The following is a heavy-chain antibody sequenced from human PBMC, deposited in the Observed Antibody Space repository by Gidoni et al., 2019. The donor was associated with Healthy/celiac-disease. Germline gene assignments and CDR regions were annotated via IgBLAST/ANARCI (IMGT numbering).Heavy chain of an antibody. Sequence: QVQLVESGGGVVQPGRSLRLSCAASGFTFSSYGMHWVRQAPGKGLEWVAVISYDGSNKYYADSVKGRFTISRDNSKNTLYLQMNSLRAEDTAVYYCAKGFDYDFWSGPNLWGQGTLVTVSS. CDR3: AKGFDYDFWSGPNL. J-gene: IGHJ5*02. V-gene: IGHV3-30*18. CDR1: GFTFSSYG. D-gene: IGHD3-3*01. CDR2: ISYDGSNK.